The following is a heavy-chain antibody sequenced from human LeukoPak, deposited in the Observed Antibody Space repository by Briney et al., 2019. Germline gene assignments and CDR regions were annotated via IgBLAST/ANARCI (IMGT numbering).Heavy chain of an antibody. D-gene: IGHD6-13*01. CDR2: ISYSGST. CDR1: GGSISSYH. CDR3: ARVGSNWYYFDY. V-gene: IGHV4-59*01. Sequence: SETLSLTRTVSGGSISSYHWNWIRQPPGKGLEWIGYISYSGSTNYKPSLKSRVTISVDTSRNQFSLKLSSVTAADTAVYYCARVGSNWYYFDYWGQGTLVTVSS. J-gene: IGHJ4*02.